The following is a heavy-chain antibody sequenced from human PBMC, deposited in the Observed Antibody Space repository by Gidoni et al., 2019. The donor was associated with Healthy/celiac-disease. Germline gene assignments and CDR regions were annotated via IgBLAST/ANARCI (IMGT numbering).Heavy chain of an antibody. D-gene: IGHD6-19*01. CDR1: GFTFSSYA. CDR3: AKGVRDFPTRDSSGFDY. V-gene: IGHV3-23*04. J-gene: IGHJ4*02. Sequence: EVQLVESGGGLVQPGGSLRLSCAASGFTFSSYAMSWVRQAPGKGLEWVSAISGSGGSTYYADSVKGRFTISRDNSKNTLYLQMNSLRAEDTAVYYCAKGVRDFPTRDSSGFDYWGQGTLVTVSS. CDR2: ISGSGGST.